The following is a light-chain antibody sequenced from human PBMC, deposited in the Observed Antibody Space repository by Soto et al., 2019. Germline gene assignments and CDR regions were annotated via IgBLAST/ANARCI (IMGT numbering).Light chain of an antibody. CDR2: TTN. Sequence: QSVLTQPPSVSGTPGQRVTISCSGSRSNIGSNTVNWYRQVPGTAPKLLVYTTNQRPSGVPDRFSGSKSGTSASLAISGLQSDDEADYYCAAWDDSPNGVVFGGGTKLTVL. J-gene: IGLJ2*01. CDR1: RSNIGSNT. V-gene: IGLV1-44*01. CDR3: AAWDDSPNGVV.